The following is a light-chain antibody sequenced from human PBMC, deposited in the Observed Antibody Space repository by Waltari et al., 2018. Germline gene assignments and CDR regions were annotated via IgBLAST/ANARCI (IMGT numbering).Light chain of an antibody. Sequence: DILMTQSPSSLSASVGDRVTITCRASQSISNYLFWYQQKPEKAPQLLIYAASSLQSGVPSRFSGRGSGTDYTLTISSLQPEDFATYYCQQSHSSPLTFGGGTNVEIK. V-gene: IGKV1-39*01. CDR1: QSISNY. CDR2: AAS. CDR3: QQSHSSPLT. J-gene: IGKJ4*01.